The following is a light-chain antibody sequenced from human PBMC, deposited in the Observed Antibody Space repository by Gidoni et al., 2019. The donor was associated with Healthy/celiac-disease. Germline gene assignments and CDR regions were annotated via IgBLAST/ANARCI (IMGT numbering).Light chain of an antibody. J-gene: IGKJ2*04. V-gene: IGKV1-12*01. CDR1: QGISSW. Sequence: DIQMTQSPSSVSASVGDSVTITCRASQGISSWLAWYQQKPGKAPKLLIYAASSLKSGVQSRCGGRGAGTVFTLTISSLHPEDFATYYYQQANSFPRSFGQGTKLEIK. CDR3: QQANSFPRS. CDR2: AAS.